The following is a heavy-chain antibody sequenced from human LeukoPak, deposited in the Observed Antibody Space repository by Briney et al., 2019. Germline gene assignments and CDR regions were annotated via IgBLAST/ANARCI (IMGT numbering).Heavy chain of an antibody. Sequence: PSETLSLTCAVYGGSFSGYYWSWIRQPPGKGLEWIGEINHSGSTNYNPSLKSRVTISVDTSKNQFSLKLSSVTAADTAVYYCARVIAAARGGYSQHWGQGTLVTVSS. CDR3: ARVIAAARGGYSQH. CDR2: INHSGST. J-gene: IGHJ1*01. V-gene: IGHV4-34*01. CDR1: GGSFSGYY. D-gene: IGHD6-13*01.